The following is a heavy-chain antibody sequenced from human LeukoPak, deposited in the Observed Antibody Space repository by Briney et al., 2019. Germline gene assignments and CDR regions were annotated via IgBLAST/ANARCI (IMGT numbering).Heavy chain of an antibody. D-gene: IGHD4-17*01. CDR3: AKGVTTVRIYYHGMDV. CDR1: GYTFTGSY. J-gene: IGHJ6*02. Sequence: GASVNVSCKGSGYTFTGSYMHWVRQAPGQGLEWMGWINPNSGGTNYAQKFQGRVTMTRDTSIITAYMELSSLRSDDTAVYYCAKGVTTVRIYYHGMDVWGQGTTVTVSS. CDR2: INPNSGGT. V-gene: IGHV1-2*02.